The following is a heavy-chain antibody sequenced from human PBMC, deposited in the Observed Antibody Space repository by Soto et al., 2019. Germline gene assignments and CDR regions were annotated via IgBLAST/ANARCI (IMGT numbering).Heavy chain of an antibody. D-gene: IGHD4-17*01. Sequence: QVQLVQSGAEVKKPGASLKVSCKASGYTFTSYYMHWVRQAPGQGLDWMGIINPSGGSTSYAQQFQGRVTMTRDTSTSTVYMQLSSLISEDTAVYYCARNQVADSTASSGMDVWGQGTTVTVSS. CDR2: INPSGGST. V-gene: IGHV1-46*01. CDR1: GYTFTSYY. J-gene: IGHJ6*02. CDR3: ARNQVADSTASSGMDV.